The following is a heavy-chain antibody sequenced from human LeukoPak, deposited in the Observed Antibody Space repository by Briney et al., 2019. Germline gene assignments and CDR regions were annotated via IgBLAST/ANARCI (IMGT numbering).Heavy chain of an antibody. CDR1: GFTVSSNC. CDR3: ARDLGFGDYGMDV. J-gene: IGHJ6*04. Sequence: PGGSLRLSCAASGFTVSSNCMSWVRQAPGKGLEWVSLIYINGSTYYADSVKGRFTISRDNSKNTLYLQMNSLRAEDTALYYCARDLGFGDYGMDVLGKGTTVTVSS. V-gene: IGHV3-53*01. CDR2: IYINGST. D-gene: IGHD3-10*01.